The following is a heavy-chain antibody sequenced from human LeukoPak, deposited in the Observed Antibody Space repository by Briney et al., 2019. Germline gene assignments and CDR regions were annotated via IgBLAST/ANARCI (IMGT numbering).Heavy chain of an antibody. CDR2: INHSGST. CDR1: GGSIISYY. J-gene: IGHJ4*02. D-gene: IGHD6-19*01. Sequence: PSETLSLTCTVSGGSIISYYWSWIRQPPGKGLEWIGEINHSGSTNYNPSLKSRVTISVDTSKNQFSLKLSSVTAADTAVYYCARLLGYSSGEYYFDYWGQGTLVTVSS. V-gene: IGHV4-34*01. CDR3: ARLLGYSSGEYYFDY.